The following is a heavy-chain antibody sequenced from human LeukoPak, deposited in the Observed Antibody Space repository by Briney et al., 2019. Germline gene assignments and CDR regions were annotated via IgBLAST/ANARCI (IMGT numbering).Heavy chain of an antibody. CDR2: TYYRSKWYN. V-gene: IGHV6-1*01. D-gene: IGHD2-2*01. CDR1: GDSVSSKSAA. CDR3: ARGASWNFDY. Sequence: SQTLSLTCVISGDSVSSKSAAWNWIRQSPSRGLEWLGRTYYRSKWYNNYAVSVKSRITIKPDTSKNQFSLQLNSVTPEDTAVYYCARGASWNFDYWGQGTLVTVSS. J-gene: IGHJ4*02.